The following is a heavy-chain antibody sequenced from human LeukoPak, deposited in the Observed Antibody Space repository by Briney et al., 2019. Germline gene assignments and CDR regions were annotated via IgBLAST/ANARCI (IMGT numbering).Heavy chain of an antibody. Sequence: GGSLRLSCAASGFTVSTNYMSWVRQAPGKGLEWVSSISSSSSYIYYADSVKGRFTISRDNAKNSLYLQMNSLRAEDTAVYYCARETNGSSSPFDYWGQGTLVTVSS. D-gene: IGHD6-6*01. CDR2: ISSSSSYI. CDR3: ARETNGSSSPFDY. V-gene: IGHV3-21*01. J-gene: IGHJ4*02. CDR1: GFTVSTNY.